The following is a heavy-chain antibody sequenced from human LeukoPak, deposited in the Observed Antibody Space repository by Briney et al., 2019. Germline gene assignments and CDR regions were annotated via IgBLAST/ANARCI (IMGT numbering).Heavy chain of an antibody. Sequence: SETLSLTCTVSGGSISSSSYYWGWIRQPPGKGLEWIGSIYYSGSTYYNPSLKSRVTISVDTSKNQFSLKLSSVTAADTAVYYCARHSEQQWLSHVRNWFDPWGQGTLVTVSS. D-gene: IGHD6-19*01. CDR2: IYYSGST. CDR3: ARHSEQQWLSHVRNWFDP. V-gene: IGHV4-39*01. J-gene: IGHJ5*02. CDR1: GGSISSSSYY.